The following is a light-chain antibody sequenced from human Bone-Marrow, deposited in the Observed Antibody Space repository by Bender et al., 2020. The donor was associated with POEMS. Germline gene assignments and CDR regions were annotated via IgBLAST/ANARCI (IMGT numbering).Light chain of an antibody. J-gene: IGLJ2*01. V-gene: IGLV3-25*02. Sequence: SYEVTQSPSVSVSPGQTARITCSGDALSNQYVYWYQQRPGQAPVLLIYKDSERPSGIPERFSGSNSGNTATLTISETQAMDEADYFCQSWDSNIGVVFGGGTKLTVL. CDR2: KDS. CDR3: QSWDSNIGVV. CDR1: ALSNQY.